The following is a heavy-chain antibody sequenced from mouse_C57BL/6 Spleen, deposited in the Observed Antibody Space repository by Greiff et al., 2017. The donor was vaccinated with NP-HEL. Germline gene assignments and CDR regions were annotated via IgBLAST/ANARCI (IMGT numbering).Heavy chain of an antibody. CDR3: ARKILYAMDY. Sequence: QVQLKQPGAELVMPGASVKLSCKASGYTFTSYWMHWVKQRPGQGLEWIGEIDPSDSYTNYNQKFKGKSTLTVDKSSSTAYMQLSSLTSEDSAVYYCARKILYAMDYWGQGTSVTVSS. CDR1: GYTFTSYW. V-gene: IGHV1-69*01. CDR2: IDPSDSYT. J-gene: IGHJ4*01.